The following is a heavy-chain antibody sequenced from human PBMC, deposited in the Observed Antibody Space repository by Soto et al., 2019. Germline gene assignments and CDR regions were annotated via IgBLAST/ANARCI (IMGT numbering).Heavy chain of an antibody. D-gene: IGHD3-10*01. CDR3: ARATSERITMVRGAPYYYMDV. CDR2: IYSGGST. V-gene: IGHV3-53*04. CDR1: GFTVSSNY. J-gene: IGHJ6*03. Sequence: GGSLRLSCAASGFTVSSNYMSWVRQAPGKGLEWVSVIYSGGSTYYADSVKGRFTISRHNSKNTLYLQMNCLRAEDTAVYYCARATSERITMVRGAPYYYMDVWGKGTTVTVSS.